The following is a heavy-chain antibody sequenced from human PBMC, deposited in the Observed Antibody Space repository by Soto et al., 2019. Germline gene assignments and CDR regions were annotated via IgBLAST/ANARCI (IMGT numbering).Heavy chain of an antibody. J-gene: IGHJ4*02. V-gene: IGHV1-24*01. Sequence: ASVKLSCKVSGYTLTELSMHWVRQAPGKGLEWMGGFDPEDGETIYAQKFQGRVTMTEDTSTDTAYMELSSLRSEDTAVYYCATRQDVLRYFDWLLDWGQGTLVTVSS. CDR3: ATRQDVLRYFDWLLD. CDR1: GYTLTELS. CDR2: FDPEDGET. D-gene: IGHD3-9*01.